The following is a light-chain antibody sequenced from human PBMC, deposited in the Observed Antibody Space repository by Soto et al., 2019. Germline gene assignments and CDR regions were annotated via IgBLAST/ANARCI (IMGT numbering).Light chain of an antibody. CDR2: GAS. CDR3: QQYNNWLTWT. J-gene: IGKJ1*01. Sequence: EIVMTQSPATLSVSPGERATLSCRASQSVSSNLAWYQQKPGQPPRLLIYGASTRATGFPARFSGSGSGTEFTLTISSLQSEDFAVYYCQQYNNWLTWTFGQGTKVDIK. V-gene: IGKV3-15*01. CDR1: QSVSSN.